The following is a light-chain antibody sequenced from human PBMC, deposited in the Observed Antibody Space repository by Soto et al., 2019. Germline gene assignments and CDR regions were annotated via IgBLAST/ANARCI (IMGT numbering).Light chain of an antibody. J-gene: IGKJ1*01. CDR2: GAS. CDR1: QSVSSN. V-gene: IGKV3-15*01. CDR3: QQYHNWAE. Sequence: EILMTQSPATLSVSPGDRATLSCRASQSVSSNLAWYQQKPGQAPRLLIYGASTRATGIPARLSGSGSGTEFTLTISNLQSEDSAVYYCQQYHNWAEFGQGTKVDIK.